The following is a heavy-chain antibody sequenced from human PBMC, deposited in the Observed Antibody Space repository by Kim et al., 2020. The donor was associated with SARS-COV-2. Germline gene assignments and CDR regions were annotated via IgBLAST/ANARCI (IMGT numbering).Heavy chain of an antibody. D-gene: IGHD3-10*01. CDR2: ISAYNGNT. CDR1: GYTFTSYG. Sequence: ASVKVSCKASGYTFTSYGISWVRQAPGQGLEWMGWISAYNGNTNYAQKLQGRVTMTTDTSTSTAYMELRSLRSDDTAVYYCAREPYYGSGSYYFEEIHGNYGMDVWGQGTTVTVSS. J-gene: IGHJ6*02. CDR3: AREPYYGSGSYYFEEIHGNYGMDV. V-gene: IGHV1-18*04.